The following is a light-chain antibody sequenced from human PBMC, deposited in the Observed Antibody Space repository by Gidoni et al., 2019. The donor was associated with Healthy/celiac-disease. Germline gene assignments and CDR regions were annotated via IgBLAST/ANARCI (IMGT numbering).Light chain of an antibody. CDR3: QQSYSTPWT. J-gene: IGKJ1*01. CDR2: AAS. Sequence: DIQMTQSPSSLSASVGDRVTITCRASQSISSYLNWYQQKPGKAPKLLIYAASSLQSGAPSRFSGSGSGTDFTLTISSLQPEDFATYYCQQSYSTPWTFXQXTKVEIK. V-gene: IGKV1-39*01. CDR1: QSISSY.